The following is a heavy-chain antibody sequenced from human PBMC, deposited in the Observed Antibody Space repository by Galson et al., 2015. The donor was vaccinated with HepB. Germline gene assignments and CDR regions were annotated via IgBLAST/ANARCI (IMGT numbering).Heavy chain of an antibody. V-gene: IGHV5-10-1*01. CDR2: IDPSDSYT. CDR1: GYSFTSYW. J-gene: IGHJ3*02. D-gene: IGHD2-21*02. Sequence: SGAEVKKPGESLRISCKGSGYSFTSYWISWVRQMPGKGLEWMGRIDPSDSYTNYSPSFQGHVTISADKSISTAYLQWSSLKASDTAMYYCARAYCGGDCLYARDAFDIWGQGTMVTVSS. CDR3: ARAYCGGDCLYARDAFDI.